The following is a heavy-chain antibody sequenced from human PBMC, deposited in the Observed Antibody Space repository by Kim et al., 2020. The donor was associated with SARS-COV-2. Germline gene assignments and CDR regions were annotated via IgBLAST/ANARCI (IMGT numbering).Heavy chain of an antibody. J-gene: IGHJ3*02. D-gene: IGHD3-10*01. CDR1: GGSISSGDYY. V-gene: IGHV4-30-4*01. Sequence: SETLSLTCTVSGGSISSGDYYWSWIRQPPGKGLEWIGYIYYSGSTYYNPSLKSRVTISVDTSKNQFSLKLSSVTAADTAVYYCARGYGSGIHLGPDAFDIWGQGTMVTVSS. CDR2: IYYSGST. CDR3: ARGYGSGIHLGPDAFDI.